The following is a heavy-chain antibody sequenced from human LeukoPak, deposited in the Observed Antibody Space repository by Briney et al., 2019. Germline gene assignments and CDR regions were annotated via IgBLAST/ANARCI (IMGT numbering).Heavy chain of an antibody. Sequence: ASVKVSCKASGYTFTGYYMHWVRQAPGQGLEWMGWINPNSGGTNYAQKFQGRVTMTRDTSISTAYMELSRLRSDDTAVYYCATALDYGGNSWWWFDPWGQGTLVTVSS. CDR1: GYTFTGYY. D-gene: IGHD4-23*01. CDR3: ATALDYGGNSWWWFDP. V-gene: IGHV1-2*02. J-gene: IGHJ5*02. CDR2: INPNSGGT.